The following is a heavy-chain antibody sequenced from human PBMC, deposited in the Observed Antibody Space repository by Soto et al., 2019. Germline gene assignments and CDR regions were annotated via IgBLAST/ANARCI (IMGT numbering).Heavy chain of an antibody. CDR2: IYNTGST. CDR3: VRLAACSSIRCFAAYFDL. J-gene: IGHJ2*01. CDR1: GGSFGGFY. D-gene: IGHD2-15*01. V-gene: IGHV4-34*01. Sequence: SVTLCLTNAVYGGSFGGFYWGWVRLAPGKGLEWIGSIYNTGSTYYNPSLNTRVTISVDTSKNQFSLNLSSMTAADTSVYYCVRLAACSSIRCFAAYFDLWGRGTLVTVSS.